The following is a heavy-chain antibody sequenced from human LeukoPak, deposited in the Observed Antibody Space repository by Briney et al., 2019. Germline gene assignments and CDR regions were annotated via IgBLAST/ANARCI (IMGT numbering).Heavy chain of an antibody. CDR3: ASGWTYSYPDY. V-gene: IGHV4-30-4*01. CDR2: IYYSGST. CDR1: GGSISSGDYY. D-gene: IGHD5-18*01. Sequence: KASETLSLTCTVSGGSISSGDYYWSWIRQPPKKGLEWIGYIYYSGSTYYSPSLKSRVNISLDKSRSQVSLKMTSVTAADTAVYYCASGWTYSYPDYWGQGTLVTVSS. J-gene: IGHJ4*02.